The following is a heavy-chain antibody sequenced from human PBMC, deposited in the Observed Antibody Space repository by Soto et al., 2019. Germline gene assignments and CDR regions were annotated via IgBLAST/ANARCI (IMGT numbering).Heavy chain of an antibody. Sequence: PSETLSLTCAVSGGSISSGGYSWSWIRQPPGKGLEWIGYISHSGSTYYSPSLKSRVTISVDTSKNQFSLTLSSVTAADTAVYYCARANRNMATIEYFDYWGQGTLVTVSS. CDR1: GGSISSGGYS. J-gene: IGHJ4*02. D-gene: IGHD5-12*01. CDR3: ARANRNMATIEYFDY. V-gene: IGHV4-30-2*01. CDR2: ISHSGST.